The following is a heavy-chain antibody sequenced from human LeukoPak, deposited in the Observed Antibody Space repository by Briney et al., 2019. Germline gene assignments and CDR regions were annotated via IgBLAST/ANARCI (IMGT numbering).Heavy chain of an antibody. CDR1: GFTLSSYW. CDR3: AKDRDSSWYSGCFDY. Sequence: GGSLRLSCAASGFTLSSYWMSWVRQAPGKGLGWVANIKEDGSEKYYVDSVKGRFTISRDDSKNTLYLQTNSLRAEDTAVYYCAKDRDSSWYSGCFDYWGQGTLVTVSS. J-gene: IGHJ4*02. D-gene: IGHD6-13*01. V-gene: IGHV3-7*01. CDR2: IKEDGSEK.